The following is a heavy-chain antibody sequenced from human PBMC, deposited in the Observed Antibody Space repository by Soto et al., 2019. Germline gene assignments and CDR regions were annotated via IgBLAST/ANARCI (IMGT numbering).Heavy chain of an antibody. Sequence: EVHLLESGGGLVQPGGSLRLSCAASGFTFSNFAMSWVRQAPGKGLEWVSAISGRGSGVTTYYADSVKGRFTISRDNSKNTLYLEMNSLRAEDTAVYYCAKDKALGGGSGYFDWGQGTLVTVSS. CDR3: AKDKALGGGSGYFD. V-gene: IGHV3-23*01. CDR2: ISGRGSGVTT. D-gene: IGHD2-15*01. CDR1: GFTFSNFA. J-gene: IGHJ4*02.